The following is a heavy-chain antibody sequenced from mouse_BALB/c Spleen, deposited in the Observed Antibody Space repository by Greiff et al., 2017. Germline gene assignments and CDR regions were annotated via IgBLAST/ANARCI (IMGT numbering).Heavy chain of an antibody. V-gene: IGHV2-6-5*01. CDR2: IWGGGST. J-gene: IGHJ4*01. CDR1: GFSLTDYG. Sequence: VQLQESGPGLVAPSQSLSITCTVSGFSLTDYGVSWIRQPPGKGLEWLGVIWGGGSTYYNSALKSRLSISKDNSKSQVFLKMNSLQTDDTAMYYCAKSYDYDYYAMDYWGQGTSVTVSS. D-gene: IGHD2-4*01. CDR3: AKSYDYDYYAMDY.